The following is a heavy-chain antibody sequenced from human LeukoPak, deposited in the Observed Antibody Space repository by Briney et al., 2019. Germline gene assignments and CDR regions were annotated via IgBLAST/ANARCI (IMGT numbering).Heavy chain of an antibody. CDR1: GFTFSIYE. V-gene: IGHV3-48*04. J-gene: IGHJ4*02. CDR2: INTDSSSI. D-gene: IGHD3/OR15-3a*01. CDR3: ARDRDWNFDY. Sequence: GGSLRLSCAASGFTFSIYEMNWVRQAPGKGLEWISHINTDSSSIHYADSMKGRFTISRDDAKNSLYLQMNSLRADDTAVYYCARDRDWNFDYWGQGTLVTVSS.